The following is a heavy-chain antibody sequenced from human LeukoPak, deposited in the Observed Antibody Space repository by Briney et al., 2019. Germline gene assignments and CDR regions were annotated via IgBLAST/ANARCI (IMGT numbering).Heavy chain of an antibody. Sequence: ASVKVSCKASGYTFTHYYPHPVRQAPGQRLEGIGWINPNSGGPNFALNFQGRVTMTRATSISTAYMELSRLTSDDTAVYYCARGVGSSWFDPWGQGTLVTVSS. CDR3: ARGVGSSWFDP. J-gene: IGHJ5*02. V-gene: IGHV1-2*02. CDR2: INPNSGGP. D-gene: IGHD6-13*01. CDR1: GYTFTHYY.